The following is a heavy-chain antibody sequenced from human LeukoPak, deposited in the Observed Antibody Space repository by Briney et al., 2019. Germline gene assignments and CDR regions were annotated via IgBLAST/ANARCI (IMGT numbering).Heavy chain of an antibody. D-gene: IGHD3-22*01. Sequence: PGGSRRLSCAASGFIFTNYNLNWVRRAPGKGREWISSIASISYMFYSDSVKGRFTLSRDNTQTSLYLQMPSLRPQDTAVYYCARDRYFSDSSGYPYDIRRQATMVTVSS. CDR3: ARDRYFSDSSGYPYDI. CDR2: IASISYM. CDR1: GFIFTNYN. J-gene: IGHJ3*02. V-gene: IGHV3-21*01.